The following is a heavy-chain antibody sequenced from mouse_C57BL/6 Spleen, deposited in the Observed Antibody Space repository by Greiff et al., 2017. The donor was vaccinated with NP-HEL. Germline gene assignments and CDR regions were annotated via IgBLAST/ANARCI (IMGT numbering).Heavy chain of an antibody. V-gene: IGHV1-55*01. CDR2: IYPGSGST. Sequence: QVQLQQPGAELVKPGASVKMSCKASGYTFTSYWITWVKQRPGQGLEWIGDIYPGSGSTNYNEKFKSKATLTVDTSSSTAYMQLSSLPSEDSAVYYCARGGYYSHWGFAYWGQGTLVTVSA. D-gene: IGHD2-12*01. J-gene: IGHJ3*01. CDR3: ARGGYYSHWGFAY. CDR1: GYTFTSYW.